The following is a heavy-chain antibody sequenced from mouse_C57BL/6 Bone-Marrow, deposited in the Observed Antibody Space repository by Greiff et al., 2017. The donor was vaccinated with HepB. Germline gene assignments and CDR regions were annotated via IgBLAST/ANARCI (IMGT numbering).Heavy chain of an antibody. D-gene: IGHD2-1*01. Sequence: LVESGAELVRPGASVTLSCKASGYTFTDYEMHWVKQTPVHGLEWIGAIDPETGGTAYNQKFKGKAILTADKSSSTAYMELRSLTSEDSAVYYCTRRDLLGDYWGQGTTLTVSS. CDR1: GYTFTDYE. J-gene: IGHJ2*01. CDR3: TRRDLLGDY. V-gene: IGHV1-15*01. CDR2: IDPETGGT.